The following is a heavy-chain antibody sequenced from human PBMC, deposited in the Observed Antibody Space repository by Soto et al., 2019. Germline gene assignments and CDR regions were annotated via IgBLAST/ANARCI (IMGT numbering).Heavy chain of an antibody. CDR1: GGTFSSYA. CDR3: ARDERNYDILTGYSRYYYYYGMDV. D-gene: IGHD3-9*01. V-gene: IGHV1-69*01. J-gene: IGHJ6*02. Sequence: SVKVSCKSSGGTFSSYAISWVRQAPGQGLDWMGGIIPIFGTANYAQKFQGRVTITADESTSTAYMELSSLRSEDTAVYYCARDERNYDILTGYSRYYYYYGMDVWGQGTTVTVSS. CDR2: IIPIFGTA.